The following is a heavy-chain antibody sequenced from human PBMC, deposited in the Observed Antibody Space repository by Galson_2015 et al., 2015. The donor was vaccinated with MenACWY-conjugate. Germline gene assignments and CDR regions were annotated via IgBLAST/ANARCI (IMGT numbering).Heavy chain of an antibody. J-gene: IGHJ6*02. Sequence: QSGAEVTKPGESLSISCRGSGYSFTTYWIGWVRQLPGKGLEWMGLIYPGDSNIRYSTAFQGRVTISADKSISTAYLQWNSLQASDTAIYYCARHPPGGRGMDVWGQGTTVTVSS. D-gene: IGHD1-26*01. CDR2: IYPGDSNI. V-gene: IGHV5-51*01. CDR1: GYSFTTYW. CDR3: ARHPPGGRGMDV.